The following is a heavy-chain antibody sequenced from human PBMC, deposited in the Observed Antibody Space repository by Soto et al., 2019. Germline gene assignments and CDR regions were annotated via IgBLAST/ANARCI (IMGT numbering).Heavy chain of an antibody. CDR2: IWYDGSNK. J-gene: IGHJ4*02. D-gene: IGHD1-26*01. V-gene: IGHV3-33*01. Sequence: QVQLVESGGGVVQPGRSLRLSCAASGFTFSSYGMHWVRQAPGKGLEWVAVIWYDGSNKYYADSVKGRFTISRDNSKNTLYLQMNSLRAEDTAVYYCARGSWELGNDFWCQGTLVTVSS. CDR1: GFTFSSYG. CDR3: ARGSWELGNDF.